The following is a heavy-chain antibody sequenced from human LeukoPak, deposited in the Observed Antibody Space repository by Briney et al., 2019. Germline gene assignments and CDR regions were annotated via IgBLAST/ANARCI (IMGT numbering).Heavy chain of an antibody. D-gene: IGHD6-19*01. V-gene: IGHV3-23*01. Sequence: PGGSLRLSCAASGFTFSSYAMSWVRQAPGKGLEWVSAISGSGGSTYYADSVKGRFTISRDNSKNTLYLQMNSLRAEDTAVYYCAGGVAGTIRAFGIWGQGTMVTVSS. CDR3: AGGVAGTIRAFGI. J-gene: IGHJ3*02. CDR1: GFTFSSYA. CDR2: ISGSGGST.